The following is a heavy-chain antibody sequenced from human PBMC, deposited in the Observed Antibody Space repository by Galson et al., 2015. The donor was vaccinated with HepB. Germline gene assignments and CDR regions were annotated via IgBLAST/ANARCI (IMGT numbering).Heavy chain of an antibody. J-gene: IGHJ5*02. CDR2: IYYSGNT. CDR3: ARESDYYGSGSAGFNWFDP. CDR1: GGSISSSDYY. D-gene: IGHD3-10*01. Sequence: LTCTVSGGSISSSDYYWSWIRQPPGKGLEWIGYIYYSGNTYYNPSLKSRVTISVDTSMNQFSLKLSSVTAADTAVYYCARESDYYGSGSAGFNWFDPWGQGTLVTVSS. V-gene: IGHV4-30-4*01.